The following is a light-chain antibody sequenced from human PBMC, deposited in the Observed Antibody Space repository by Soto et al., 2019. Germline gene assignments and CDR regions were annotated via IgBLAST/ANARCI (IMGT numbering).Light chain of an antibody. CDR3: QQYGSSGT. CDR2: GAS. V-gene: IGKV3-20*01. J-gene: IGKJ1*01. CDR1: QSVSSRD. Sequence: EIVLTQSPGTLSLSPGERATLSCRAGQSVSSRDLAWYQQRPGQAPRLLIYGASNRATGIPDRFSGSGSGTDFTLTISRLEPEDFAVYYCQQYGSSGTFGQGTKVDIK.